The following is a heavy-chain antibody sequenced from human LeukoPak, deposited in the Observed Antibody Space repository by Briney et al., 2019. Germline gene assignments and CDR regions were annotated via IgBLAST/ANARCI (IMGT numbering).Heavy chain of an antibody. V-gene: IGHV4-34*01. J-gene: IGHJ6*04. Sequence: SETLSLTCAVYGGSFSGYYWSWIRQPPGKGLEWIGEINHSGSTNYNPSLKSRVAISVDTSKNQFSLKLSSVTAADTAVYYCARGPVLTGYPADVWGKGTTVTVSS. D-gene: IGHD3-9*01. CDR1: GGSFSGYY. CDR3: ARGPVLTGYPADV. CDR2: INHSGST.